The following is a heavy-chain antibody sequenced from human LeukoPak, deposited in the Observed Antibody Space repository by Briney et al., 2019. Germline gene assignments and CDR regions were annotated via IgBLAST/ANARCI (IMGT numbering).Heavy chain of an antibody. CDR3: ASGGTGSSGWTLDY. V-gene: IGHV1-69*02. CDR2: IVPILGIA. Sequence: GASVKVSCKASGYTFTGYYMHWVRQAPGQGLEWMGRIVPILGIANYAQKFQGRVTITADKSTSTAYMELSSLRSEDTAVYYCASGGTGSSGWTLDYWGQGTLVTVSS. CDR1: GYTFTGYY. D-gene: IGHD6-19*01. J-gene: IGHJ4*02.